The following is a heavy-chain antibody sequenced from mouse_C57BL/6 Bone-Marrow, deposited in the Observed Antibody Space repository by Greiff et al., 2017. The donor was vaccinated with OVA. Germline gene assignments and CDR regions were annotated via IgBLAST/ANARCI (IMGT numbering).Heavy chain of an antibody. V-gene: IGHV1-61*01. CDR2: IYPSDSET. J-gene: IGHJ1*03. D-gene: IGHD2-10*02. Sequence: QVQLQQPGAELVRPGSSVKLSCKASGYTFTSYWMDWVKQRPGQGLEWIGNIYPSDSETHYNQKFKDKATLTVDKSSSTAYMQLSSLTSEDSAFFYCAREEYGFWYFDVWGTGTTVTVSS. CDR3: AREEYGFWYFDV. CDR1: GYTFTSYW.